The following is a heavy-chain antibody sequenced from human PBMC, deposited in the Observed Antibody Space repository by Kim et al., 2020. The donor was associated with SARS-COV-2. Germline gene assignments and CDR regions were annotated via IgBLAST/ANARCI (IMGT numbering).Heavy chain of an antibody. Sequence: GGSLRLSCAASGFTLRTCAMNWVRQAPGKGLEWISYISATSSIIYYADSVKGRFTISRDNAKNSLYLQMNSLRDEDTALYFCVRDLYYGSNSYKFLDSWGQGTLITVSS. D-gene: IGHD6-13*01. J-gene: IGHJ4*02. CDR2: ISATSSII. CDR3: VRDLYYGSNSYKFLDS. V-gene: IGHV3-48*02. CDR1: GFTLRTCA.